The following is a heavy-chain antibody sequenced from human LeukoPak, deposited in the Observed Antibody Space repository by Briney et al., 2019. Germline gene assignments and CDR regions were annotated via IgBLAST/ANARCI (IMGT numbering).Heavy chain of an antibody. CDR1: GYTLTIYA. Sequence: ASETVSFTASGYTLTIYAMHWVRQTPGQRLEWMGWINAGNGNTKYSQKFQGRVTITRDTSASTAYMELSSLRSEDTAVYYCARGSTGTTGYWGPGTLVTVSS. J-gene: IGHJ4*02. V-gene: IGHV1-3*01. D-gene: IGHD1-1*01. CDR3: ARGSTGTTGY. CDR2: INAGNGNT.